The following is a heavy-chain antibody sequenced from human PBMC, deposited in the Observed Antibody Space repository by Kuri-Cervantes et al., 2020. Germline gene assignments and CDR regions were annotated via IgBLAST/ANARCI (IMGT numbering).Heavy chain of an antibody. V-gene: IGHV3-53*01. CDR3: ARGTHCSSSTNCQPPYNWFDP. CDR2: IYSGGST. CDR1: GFIFSDHY. J-gene: IGHJ5*02. Sequence: GGSLRLSCAASGFIFSDHYMDWVRQAPGKGLEWVSVIYSGGSTYYADSVKGRFTISRDNSKNTLYLQMNSLRAEDTAVYYCARGTHCSSSTNCQPPYNWFDPWGQGTLVTVSS. D-gene: IGHD2-2*01.